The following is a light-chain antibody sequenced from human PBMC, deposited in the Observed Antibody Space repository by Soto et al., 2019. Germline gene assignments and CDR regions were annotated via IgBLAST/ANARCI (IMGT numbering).Light chain of an antibody. CDR3: HQYNSWPPGT. Sequence: EIVLTQSPGTLSLSPGERATLSCRASQSISRSLAWYQQKPGQAPRLLIPDASTRATGIPARFSGSGSGTEFTLTISSLQSEDFALYYCHQYNSWPPGTFGQGTKVDIK. V-gene: IGKV3-15*01. CDR1: QSISRS. CDR2: DAS. J-gene: IGKJ2*01.